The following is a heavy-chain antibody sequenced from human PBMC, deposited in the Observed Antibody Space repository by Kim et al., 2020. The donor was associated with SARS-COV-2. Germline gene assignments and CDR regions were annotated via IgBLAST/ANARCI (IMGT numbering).Heavy chain of an antibody. D-gene: IGHD2-2*01. J-gene: IGHJ3*02. CDR1: GFTFDDYA. Sequence: GGSLRLSCAASGFTFDDYAMHWVRQAPGKGLEWVSGISWNSGSIGYADSVKGRFTISRDNAKNSLYLQMNSLRAEDTALYYCAKSYCSSTSCYGRAFDI. V-gene: IGHV3-9*01. CDR2: ISWNSGSI. CDR3: AKSYCSSTSCYGRAFDI.